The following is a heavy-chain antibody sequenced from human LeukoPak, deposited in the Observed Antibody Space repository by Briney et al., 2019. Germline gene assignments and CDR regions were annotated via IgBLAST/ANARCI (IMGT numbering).Heavy chain of an antibody. CDR3: ARDSLDTSLANFDY. J-gene: IGHJ4*02. V-gene: IGHV3-21*01. D-gene: IGHD2-2*01. CDR1: GFTFSTYS. CDR2: ISGSSTYI. Sequence: GSLRLSCAASGFTFSTYSMNWVRQAPGKGLEWVSSISGSSTYIYYADSVKGRFTSSRDNARNSLYLQMNSLRAEDTAVYYCARDSLDTSLANFDYWGQGTPVTVSS.